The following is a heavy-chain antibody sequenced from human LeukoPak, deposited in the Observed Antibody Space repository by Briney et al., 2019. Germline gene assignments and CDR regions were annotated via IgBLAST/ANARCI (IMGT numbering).Heavy chain of an antibody. CDR1: GGSISGYY. J-gene: IGHJ4*02. Sequence: SETLSLTCTVSGGSISGYYWSWIRQSPGKGLEWIGYIYHSGSTIYNPSLKSRFTISVDPSKNQFSLKLSSVSAADTAVYYCARAPLGFCSGGTCKRYFDYWGQGTLVTVSS. CDR2: IYHSGST. D-gene: IGHD2-15*01. V-gene: IGHV4-59*08. CDR3: ARAPLGFCSGGTCKRYFDY.